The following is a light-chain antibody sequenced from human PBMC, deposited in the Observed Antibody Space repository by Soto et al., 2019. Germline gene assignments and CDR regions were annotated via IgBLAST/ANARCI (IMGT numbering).Light chain of an antibody. CDR3: QQYGDSPLT. V-gene: IGKV3-20*01. Sequence: EVVLTQSPGTLSLSPGERATLSCRASQNVYINSLAWYQQKPGQPPRLLIYGASPRAAAIPDRFSGSGSGADFALSIDGLEPEDFAIYYCQQYGDSPLTFGPGTRVD. CDR1: QNVYINS. CDR2: GAS. J-gene: IGKJ3*01.